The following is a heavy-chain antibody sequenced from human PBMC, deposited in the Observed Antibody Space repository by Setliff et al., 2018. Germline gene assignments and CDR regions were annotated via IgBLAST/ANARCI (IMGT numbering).Heavy chain of an antibody. J-gene: IGHJ4*02. CDR1: GFTFNTYA. CDR2: IYSGDRNT. CDR3: AKFVGYTYGYDY. D-gene: IGHD5-18*01. Sequence: PGGSLRLSCAASGFTFNTYAMSWVRQAPGKGLEWVSTIYSGDRNTFYTDSVKGRFTIFRDGSKNTLYLQMTSLRAEDTALYYCAKFVGYTYGYDYWGRGTLVTVSS. V-gene: IGHV3-23*03.